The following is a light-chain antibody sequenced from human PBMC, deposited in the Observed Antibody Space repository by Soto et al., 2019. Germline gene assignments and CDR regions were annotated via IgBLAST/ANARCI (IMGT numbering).Light chain of an antibody. J-gene: IGLJ2*01. V-gene: IGLV7-43*01. CDR1: TGAVTSGHY. CDR2: STD. Sequence: QAVVTQEPSLTVSPGGTVTLTCASSTGAVTSGHYTNWLQQKPGQAPRALIYSTDTKHSWTPARFSGSLLGGKAALTLSGAQPDDEADYYCLLYYGGAVIFGGGTKLTVL. CDR3: LLYYGGAVI.